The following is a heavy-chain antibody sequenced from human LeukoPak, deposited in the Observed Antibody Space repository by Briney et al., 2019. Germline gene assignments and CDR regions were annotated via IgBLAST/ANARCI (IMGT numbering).Heavy chain of an antibody. CDR2: IRYDGSNK. V-gene: IGHV3-30*02. D-gene: IGHD3-10*01. CDR3: ASNREYYGSGSYYNLNWFDP. CDR1: GFTFSSYG. J-gene: IGHJ5*02. Sequence: GGSLRLSCAASGFTFSSYGMHWVRQAPGKGLGWVAFIRYDGSNKYYADSVKGRFTISRDNSKNTLYLQMNSLRAEDTAVYYCASNREYYGSGSYYNLNWFDPWGQGTLVTVSS.